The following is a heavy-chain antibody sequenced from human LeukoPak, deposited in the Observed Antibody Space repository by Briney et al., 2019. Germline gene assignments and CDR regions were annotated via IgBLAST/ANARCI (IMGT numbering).Heavy chain of an antibody. Sequence: GGSLRLSCAASGFTFSSYSMNWVGQAPGKGVEGVSSISSSSSYIYYADSVKGRFTISRDNAKNSLYLQMNSLRAEDTAVYYCARDGDGMVRGAIDYWGQGTLVTVSS. J-gene: IGHJ4*02. CDR2: ISSSSSYI. V-gene: IGHV3-21*01. CDR1: GFTFSSYS. D-gene: IGHD3-10*01. CDR3: ARDGDGMVRGAIDY.